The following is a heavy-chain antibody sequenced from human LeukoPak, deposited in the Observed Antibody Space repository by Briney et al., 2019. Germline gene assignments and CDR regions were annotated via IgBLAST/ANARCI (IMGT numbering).Heavy chain of an antibody. D-gene: IGHD3-10*01. V-gene: IGHV4-39*01. J-gene: IGHJ4*02. Sequence: PSETLSLTCTVSGGSISSSSYYWGWIRQPPGKGLEWIGSIYYSGSTYYNPSLKSRVTISVDTSKNQFSLKLSSVTAADTAVHYCARRGGNGYYYGSGSYYFDYWGQGTLVTVSS. CDR1: GGSISSSSYY. CDR2: IYYSGST. CDR3: ARRGGNGYYYGSGSYYFDY.